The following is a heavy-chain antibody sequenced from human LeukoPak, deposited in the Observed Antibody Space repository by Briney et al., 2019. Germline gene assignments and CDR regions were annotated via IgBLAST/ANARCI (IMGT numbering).Heavy chain of an antibody. J-gene: IGHJ4*02. CDR2: IYYSGTT. V-gene: IGHV4-39*07. D-gene: IGHD3-22*01. CDR1: GGSISSSNYY. CDR3: ARDNDSSGYFDY. Sequence: SETLSLTCTASGGSISSSNYYWGWIRQPPGKGLEWIRSIYYSGTTYFNPSLKSRVTILEDMSKNQFSLKLSSVTAADTAVYYCARDNDSSGYFDYWGQGTLVTVSS.